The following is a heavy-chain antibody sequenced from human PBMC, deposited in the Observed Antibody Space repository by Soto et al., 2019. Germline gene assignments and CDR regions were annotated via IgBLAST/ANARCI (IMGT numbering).Heavy chain of an antibody. CDR3: ARVKPCIEAWFDP. J-gene: IGHJ5*02. Sequence: ASVKVSCKASGYTFTNFGVTWVRRAPGQGLEWMGWISAYTDTPNYAQKFQGRVTMTIDTSTSTAYMYLRRLTSGDTAVYYFARVKPCIEAWFDPSGPGTMVTVYS. CDR1: GYTFTNFG. D-gene: IGHD2-8*01. CDR2: ISAYTDTP. V-gene: IGHV1-18*01.